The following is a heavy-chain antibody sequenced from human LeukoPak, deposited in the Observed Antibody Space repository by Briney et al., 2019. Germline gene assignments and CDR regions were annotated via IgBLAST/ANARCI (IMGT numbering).Heavy chain of an antibody. Sequence: ASVKVSCKASGYTFTGYYMHWVRQAPGQGLEWMGWINPNSGGTNYAQKFQGRVTMTRDTAIRTAYMELSRLRSDDTAVYYCARAPRDRGYCGATSGFEYMDVWGRGTTVTISS. CDR2: INPNSGGT. J-gene: IGHJ6*03. CDR1: GYTFTGYY. D-gene: IGHD2-15*01. V-gene: IGHV1-2*02. CDR3: ARAPRDRGYCGATSGFEYMDV.